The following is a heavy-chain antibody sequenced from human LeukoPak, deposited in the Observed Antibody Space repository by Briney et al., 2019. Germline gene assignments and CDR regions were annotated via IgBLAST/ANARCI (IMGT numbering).Heavy chain of an antibody. Sequence: SETLSLTCAVYGGSFSGYYWSWIRQPPGKGLEWIGEINHSGSTNYNPSLKSRVTISVDTSKNQFSLKLSSVTAADTAVYYCARGRYCSSTSCANDYWGQGTLVTDSS. CDR2: INHSGST. D-gene: IGHD2-2*01. J-gene: IGHJ4*02. CDR3: ARGRYCSSTSCANDY. CDR1: GGSFSGYY. V-gene: IGHV4-34*01.